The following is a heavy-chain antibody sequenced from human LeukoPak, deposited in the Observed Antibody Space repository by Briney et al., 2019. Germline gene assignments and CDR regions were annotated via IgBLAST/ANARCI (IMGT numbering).Heavy chain of an antibody. CDR2: ISAYNGNT. V-gene: IGHV1-18*01. CDR3: ARDNLQAAAGPSFDY. J-gene: IGHJ4*02. CDR1: GYTFTSYG. D-gene: IGHD6-13*01. Sequence: GASVKVSCKASGYTFTSYGISWVRQAPGQGHEWMGWISAYNGNTNYAQKLQGRVTMTTDTSTSTAYMELRSLRSDDTAVYYCARDNLQAAAGPSFDYWGQGTLVTVSS.